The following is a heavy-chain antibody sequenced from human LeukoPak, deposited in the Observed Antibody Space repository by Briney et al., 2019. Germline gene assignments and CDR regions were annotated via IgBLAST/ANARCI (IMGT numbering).Heavy chain of an antibody. CDR3: ARASAVVAASSGYYYYMDV. D-gene: IGHD2-15*01. CDR2: IYYSGST. CDR1: GGSISSSSYY. V-gene: IGHV4-39*07. Sequence: SETLSLTCTVSGGSISSSSYYWGWIRQPPGKGLEWIGSIYYSGSTYYNPSLKSRVTISVDTSKNQFSLKLSSVTAADTAVYYCARASAVVAASSGYYYYMDVWGKGTTVTVSS. J-gene: IGHJ6*03.